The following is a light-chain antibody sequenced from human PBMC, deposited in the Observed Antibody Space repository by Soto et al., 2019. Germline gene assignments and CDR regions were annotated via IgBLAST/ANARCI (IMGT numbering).Light chain of an antibody. Sequence: QSALAQPASVSGSPGQSITISCTGTSGFVGSFSLVSWYQQHPGKAPKVMISEGHRRPSGVPDRFSGPKSGHTASLTVSGLQAEDEADYYCSSHAGSNNYVFGTGTKVTVL. J-gene: IGLJ1*01. CDR2: EGH. CDR1: SGFVGSFSL. CDR3: SSHAGSNNYV. V-gene: IGLV2-14*02.